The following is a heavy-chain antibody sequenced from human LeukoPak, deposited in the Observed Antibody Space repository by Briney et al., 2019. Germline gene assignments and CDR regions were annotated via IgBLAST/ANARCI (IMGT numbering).Heavy chain of an antibody. D-gene: IGHD6-19*01. J-gene: IGHJ4*02. CDR2: IYSGGST. CDR1: GFTVSSNY. V-gene: IGHV3-53*01. Sequence: GGSLRLSCAASGFTVSSNYMSWVRQAPGKGLEWDSVIYSGGSTYYADSVKGRFTISRDNSKNTLYLQMNSLRAEDTAVYYCARDPGTQWLAYFDYWGQGTLVTVSS. CDR3: ARDPGTQWLAYFDY.